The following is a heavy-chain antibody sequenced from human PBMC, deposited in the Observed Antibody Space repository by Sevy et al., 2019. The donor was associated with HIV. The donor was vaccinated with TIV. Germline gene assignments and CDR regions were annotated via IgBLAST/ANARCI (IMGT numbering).Heavy chain of an antibody. Sequence: SETLSLTCSVSGASISGGGYYWSWIRQRPGKGLEWIGYIDIDGMPQYNPSLQYRVAMSMDTSQNQFYLDQTSLTAADTAVYYCAGGLVGAHGTGRCYPAGRSDRWGLGILVTVSS. CDR3: AGGLVGAHGTGRCYPAGRSDR. J-gene: IGHJ4*02. V-gene: IGHV4-31*03. CDR2: IDIDGMP. CDR1: GASISGGGYY. D-gene: IGHD1-1*01.